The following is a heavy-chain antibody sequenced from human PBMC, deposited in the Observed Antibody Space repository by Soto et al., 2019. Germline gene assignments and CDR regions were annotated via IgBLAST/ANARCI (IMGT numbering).Heavy chain of an antibody. V-gene: IGHV3-53*04. CDR3: ARANKFNAFDV. Sequence: EVQLVESGGGLVQPGGSLRLSCVASGFAASGHYMNWVRQTPDQGLEWLSVIYSGGTTYYADSVEGRFTISRHDSQNTLYLQMDNLRTEDTAVHYCARANKFNAFDVWGRGAMVTVSS. J-gene: IGHJ3*01. CDR2: IYSGGTT. CDR1: GFAASGHY.